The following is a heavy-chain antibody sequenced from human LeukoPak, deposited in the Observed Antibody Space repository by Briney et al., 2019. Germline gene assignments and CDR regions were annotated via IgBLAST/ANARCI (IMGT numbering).Heavy chain of an antibody. V-gene: IGHV3-30-3*01. D-gene: IGHD6-19*01. Sequence: PGGSLRLSCAASGFTFSSYAMHWVRQAPGKGLEWVAVISYDGSNKYYADSVKGRFIISRDNSRNTLYLQMNSLRAEDTAVYYCARGAVAGTWPGAFDIWGRGTMVTVSS. CDR1: GFTFSSYA. CDR2: ISYDGSNK. CDR3: ARGAVAGTWPGAFDI. J-gene: IGHJ3*02.